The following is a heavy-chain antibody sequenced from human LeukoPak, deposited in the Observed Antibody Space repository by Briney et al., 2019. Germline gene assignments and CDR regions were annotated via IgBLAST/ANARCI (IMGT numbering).Heavy chain of an antibody. D-gene: IGHD3-10*01. J-gene: IGHJ4*02. CDR3: ARLDYGSGSYYMNY. CDR2: IYYSGSP. V-gene: IGHV4-39*01. Sequence: PSETLSLTCTVSGGSISSYYWSWIRQPPGKGLEWIGSIYYSGSPYYNPSLKSRVTISVDTSKNQFSLKLSSVTAADTAVYYCARLDYGSGSYYMNYWGQGTLVTVSS. CDR1: GGSISSYY.